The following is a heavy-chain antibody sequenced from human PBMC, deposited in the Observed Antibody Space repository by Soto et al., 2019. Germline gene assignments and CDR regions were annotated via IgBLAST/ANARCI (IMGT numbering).Heavy chain of an antibody. V-gene: IGHV4-4*02. CDR1: SGSISSNW. Sequence: PSETLSLTCAVSSGSISSNWWSWVRQPPGKGLEWIGEIYHSGSTSYNPSLKSRVTISVDNSRTYFSLDLSSVTAADTAVYYCARSQTDTEYDYIWGSYRRDAFDIWGQGTMVTVSS. CDR2: IYHSGST. J-gene: IGHJ3*02. D-gene: IGHD3-16*02. CDR3: ARSQTDTEYDYIWGSYRRDAFDI.